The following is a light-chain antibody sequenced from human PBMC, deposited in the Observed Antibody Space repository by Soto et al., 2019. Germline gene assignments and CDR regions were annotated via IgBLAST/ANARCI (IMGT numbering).Light chain of an antibody. CDR2: DSN. CDR3: ATWDRSLTGEV. V-gene: IGLV1-51*01. J-gene: IGLJ2*01. Sequence: QSVLTQPPSVSAAPGQKVTICCSGSSSNIGNNYVSWFQQLPGTAPKLLIYDSNKRPSGIPDRFSGSKSGTSATLDITGLQTGDEADYYCATWDRSLTGEVFGGGTKLTVL. CDR1: SSNIGNNY.